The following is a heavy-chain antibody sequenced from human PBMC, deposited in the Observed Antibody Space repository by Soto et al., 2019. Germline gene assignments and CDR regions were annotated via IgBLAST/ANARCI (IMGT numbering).Heavy chain of an antibody. J-gene: IGHJ6*02. D-gene: IGHD6-13*01. Sequence: SETLSLTCTVSGGSISSYYWSWIRQPPGKGLEWIGYIYYSGSTNYNPSLKSRVTISVDTSKNQFSLKLSSVTAADTAVYYCARAELSSSWSHDYHYYGMDGWGPGTTLTVSS. CDR2: IYYSGST. CDR3: ARAELSSSWSHDYHYYGMDG. V-gene: IGHV4-59*01. CDR1: GGSISSYY.